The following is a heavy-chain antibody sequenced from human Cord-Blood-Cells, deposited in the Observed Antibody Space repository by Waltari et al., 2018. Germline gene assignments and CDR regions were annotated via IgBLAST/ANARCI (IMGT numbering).Heavy chain of an antibody. CDR1: EKTLPELS. CDR3: ATVAVMSGYYFDY. CDR2: FDPEDGET. Sequence: QVQPVQSGAEVKKPRASVKVSCRVSEKTLPELSMHWVGQAPGKGLEWMGGFDPEDGETIYAQKFQGRVTMTEDTSTDTAYMELSSLRSEDTAVYYCATVAVMSGYYFDYWGQGTLVTVSS. J-gene: IGHJ4*02. D-gene: IGHD3-3*01. V-gene: IGHV1-24*01.